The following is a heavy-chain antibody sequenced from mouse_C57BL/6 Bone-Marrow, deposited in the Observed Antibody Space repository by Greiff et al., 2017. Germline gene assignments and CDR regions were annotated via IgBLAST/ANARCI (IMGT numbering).Heavy chain of an antibody. J-gene: IGHJ2*01. D-gene: IGHD1-1*01. Sequence: VQLQQPGAELVKPGASVKLSCKASGYTFTSYWMQWVKQRPGQGLEWIGEIDPSDSYTNYNQKFKGKATLTVDTSSSIAYMQLSSLTSEDSAVYYCASSTVVATDFDYWGQGTTLTVSS. CDR1: GYTFTSYW. V-gene: IGHV1-50*01. CDR3: ASSTVVATDFDY. CDR2: IDPSDSYT.